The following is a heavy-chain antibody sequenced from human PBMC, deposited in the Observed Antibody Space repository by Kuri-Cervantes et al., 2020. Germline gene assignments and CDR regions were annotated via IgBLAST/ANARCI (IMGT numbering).Heavy chain of an antibody. CDR3: ARDGLLWFGEPRFDY. Sequence: GESLKISCAASGFTFSSYGMHWVRQAPGKGLEWVANIKQDGSEKYYVDSVKGRFTTSRDNAKNSLYLQMNSLRAEDTAVYYCARDGLLWFGEPRFDYWGQGTLVTVSS. CDR1: GFTFSSYG. D-gene: IGHD3-10*01. V-gene: IGHV3-7*01. CDR2: IKQDGSEK. J-gene: IGHJ4*02.